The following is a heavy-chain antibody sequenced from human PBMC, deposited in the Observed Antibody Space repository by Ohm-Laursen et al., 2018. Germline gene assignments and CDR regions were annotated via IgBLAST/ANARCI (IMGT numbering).Heavy chain of an antibody. V-gene: IGHV3-21*04. D-gene: IGHD3-3*01. J-gene: IGHJ4*02. CDR3: ARNDFWSGPYYIY. Sequence: SLRLSCAASGFSVSSYDMNWVRQAPGKGLEWISYISETSSHIYDADSVRGRFTVARDIAKNSLYLQMNSLRAEDTAVYYCARNDFWSGPYYIYWGQGTLVTVSS. CDR2: ISETSSHI. CDR1: GFSVSSYD.